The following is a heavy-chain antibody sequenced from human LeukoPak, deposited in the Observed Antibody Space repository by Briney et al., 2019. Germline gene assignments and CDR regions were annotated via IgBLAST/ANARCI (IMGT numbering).Heavy chain of an antibody. V-gene: IGHV3-33*01. CDR2: ICYDGSNK. J-gene: IGHJ4*02. CDR1: XXXXXTXG. Sequence: SXXXSCAASXXXXXTXGIHXVXQXPGXGXXWVAVICYDGSNKYYADSVKGRFTISRDNSKNTLYLQMNSLRAEDTAVYYCARDTHHYFDYWGQGTLSPSPQ. CDR3: ARDTHHYFDY.